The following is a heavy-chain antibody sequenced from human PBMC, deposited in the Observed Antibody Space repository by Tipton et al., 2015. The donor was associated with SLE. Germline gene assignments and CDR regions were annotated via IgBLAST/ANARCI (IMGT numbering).Heavy chain of an antibody. D-gene: IGHD3-10*01. CDR1: GGSITSYY. Sequence: TLSLTCTVSGGSITSYYWSWIRQPPGKGLEWIGYVYHSGSTNYNPSLKSRVTISVDTSKNQFSLKLSSVTAADTAVYYCARVTELLWFGEARGWFGPWGQGTLVTVSS. V-gene: IGHV4-59*12. CDR3: ARVTELLWFGEARGWFGP. CDR2: VYHSGST. J-gene: IGHJ5*02.